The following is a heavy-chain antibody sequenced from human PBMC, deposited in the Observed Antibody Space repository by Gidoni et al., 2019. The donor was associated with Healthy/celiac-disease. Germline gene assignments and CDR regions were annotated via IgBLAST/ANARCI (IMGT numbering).Heavy chain of an antibody. J-gene: IGHJ6*02. Sequence: EVQLVESGGGLVQPGRSLRLSCAASGFPFDDYAMHWVRQAPGKGLEWVSGISWNSGSIGYADSVKGRFTISRDNAKNSLYLQMNSLRAEDTALYYCAKEDHNYGMDVWGQGTTVTVSS. CDR3: AKEDHNYGMDV. V-gene: IGHV3-9*01. CDR1: GFPFDDYA. CDR2: ISWNSGSI.